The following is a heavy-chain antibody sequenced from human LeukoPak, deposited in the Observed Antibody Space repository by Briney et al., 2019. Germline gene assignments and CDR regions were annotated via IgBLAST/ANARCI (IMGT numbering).Heavy chain of an antibody. V-gene: IGHV3-23*01. CDR1: GFTFSSYA. CDR3: ARDAVYSSSWQYY. Sequence: PGGSLRLSCPVSGFTFSSYAMSWVRQAPGRGLEWVSVISTSGESAYYADSVKGRFTISRDNSKNTLYLQMNSLRAEDTAVYYCARDAVYSSSWQYYWGQGTLVTVSS. J-gene: IGHJ4*02. CDR2: ISTSGESA. D-gene: IGHD6-13*01.